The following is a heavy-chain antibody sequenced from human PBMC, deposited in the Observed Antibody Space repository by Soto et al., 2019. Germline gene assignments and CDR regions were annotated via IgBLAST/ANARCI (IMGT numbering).Heavy chain of an antibody. CDR2: LYSGERT. CDR1: GFSVSNNY. D-gene: IGHD3-3*01. CDR3: ARGVLRPPHLLDY. V-gene: IGHV3-66*01. J-gene: IGHJ4*02. Sequence: GGSLRLSCVASGFSVSNNYMTWVRQAPGKGLEWVSLLYSGERTYYADSVKGRFTVSRDISKNTLYLQMNSLRVEDTAVYYCARGVLRPPHLLDYWGQGTLVTVSS.